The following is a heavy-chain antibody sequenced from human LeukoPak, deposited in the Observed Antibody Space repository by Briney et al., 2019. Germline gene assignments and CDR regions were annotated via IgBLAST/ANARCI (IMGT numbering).Heavy chain of an antibody. Sequence: ASVKVSCKASGYTFTGYYMHWVRQAPGQGLEWMGWISAYNGNTNYAQKLQGRVTMTTDTSTSTAYMELRSLRSDDTAVYYCARDMDPYYDFWSGTDYWGQGTLVTVSS. CDR3: ARDMDPYYDFWSGTDY. CDR1: GYTFTGYY. D-gene: IGHD3-3*01. CDR2: ISAYNGNT. J-gene: IGHJ4*02. V-gene: IGHV1-18*04.